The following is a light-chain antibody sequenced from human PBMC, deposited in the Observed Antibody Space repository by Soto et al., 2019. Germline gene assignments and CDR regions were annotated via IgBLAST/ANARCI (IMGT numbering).Light chain of an antibody. Sequence: QPVLTQPASVSGSPGQSITISCTGTSSDVGGYKYVSWYQQYPGKAPKLMIYEISNRPSGVSNRFSGSKSGNTASLTISGLQAEDEADYYCSSYTGSVVFGGGTKLTVL. CDR1: SSDVGGYKY. CDR3: SSYTGSVV. CDR2: EIS. V-gene: IGLV2-14*01. J-gene: IGLJ3*02.